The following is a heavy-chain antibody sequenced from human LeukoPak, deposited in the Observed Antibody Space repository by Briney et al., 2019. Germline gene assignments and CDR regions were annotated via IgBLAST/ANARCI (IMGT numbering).Heavy chain of an antibody. J-gene: IGHJ4*02. V-gene: IGHV4-61*02. CDR3: ARSHLGTGPAATFDY. CDR1: GGSISSGSYY. D-gene: IGHD2-2*01. Sequence: SQTLSLTCTVTGGSISSGSYYWSWIRQPAGKGLEWIGRIYTSGSTNYNPSLKSRVTISVDTSKNQFSLKLSSVTAADTAVYYCARSHLGTGPAATFDYWGQGTLVTVSS. CDR2: IYTSGST.